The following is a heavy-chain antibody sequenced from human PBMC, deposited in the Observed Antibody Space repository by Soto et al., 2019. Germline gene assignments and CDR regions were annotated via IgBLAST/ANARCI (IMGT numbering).Heavy chain of an antibody. Sequence: PSETLSLTCTFSGGSIRSGGYYWSWIRQHPGKGLEWVGDIYYSGSTYYNPSLKSRVTISVDTSKNQFSLKLSSVTAADTAVYYCARDRYYYDSSGYYPVPYYYYGMDVWGQGTTVTVSS. CDR3: ARDRYYYDSSGYYPVPYYYYGMDV. V-gene: IGHV4-31*03. CDR1: GGSIRSGGYY. J-gene: IGHJ6*02. CDR2: IYYSGST. D-gene: IGHD3-22*01.